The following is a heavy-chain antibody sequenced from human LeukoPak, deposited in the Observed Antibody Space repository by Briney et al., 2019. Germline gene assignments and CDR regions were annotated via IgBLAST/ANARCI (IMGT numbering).Heavy chain of an antibody. CDR2: IYTDGSYT. J-gene: IGHJ4*02. V-gene: IGHV3-74*01. CDR1: GFGFSSYW. CDR3: ARGDDESLDH. D-gene: IGHD3-16*01. Sequence: TGGSLRLSCAASGFGFSSYWMHWVRQAPGKGLVWVSRIYTDGSYTNYADSVKGRFTISRDNAKNTLSLHMNSLRAEDMAVYYCARGDDESLDHWGQGTLVTVSS.